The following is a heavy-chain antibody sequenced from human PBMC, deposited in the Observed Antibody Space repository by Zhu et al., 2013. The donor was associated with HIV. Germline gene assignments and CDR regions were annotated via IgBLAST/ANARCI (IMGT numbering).Heavy chain of an antibody. CDR2: INPNSGGT. D-gene: IGHD6-6*01. CDR3: ATEKDSDYGSSSEGMDV. V-gene: IGHV1-2*02. J-gene: IGHJ6*02. Sequence: QVQLVQSGAEVKKPGASVKVSCKASGYTFTNFYIHWVRQAPGHGLEWMGWINPNSGGTNYAQKFQGRVTMTRDKSIRTAYMELSRLRSDDTAVYYCATEKDSDYGSSSEGMDVWGQGTTVTVSS. CDR1: GYTFTNFY.